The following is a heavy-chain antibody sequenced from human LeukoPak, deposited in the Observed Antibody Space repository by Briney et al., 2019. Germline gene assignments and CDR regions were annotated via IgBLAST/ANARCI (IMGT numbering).Heavy chain of an antibody. V-gene: IGHV6-1*01. Sequence: SQTLSLTFAISGDSVSSNSAAWNWIRQSPSRGLEWLGRTYYRSTWYNDYAVPMKSRITINPDTSKNQFSLQLNSVTPEDTAVYYCARVAYSGYYASETNPEAFDIWGQGAMVTVSS. D-gene: IGHD3-22*01. CDR3: ARVAYSGYYASETNPEAFDI. CDR2: TYYRSTWYN. CDR1: GDSVSSNSAA. J-gene: IGHJ3*02.